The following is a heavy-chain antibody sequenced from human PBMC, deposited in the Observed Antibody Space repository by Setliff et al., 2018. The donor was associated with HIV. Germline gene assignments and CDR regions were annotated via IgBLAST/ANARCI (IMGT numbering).Heavy chain of an antibody. CDR2: VFHSGSA. J-gene: IGHJ5*01. V-gene: IGHV4-4*02. Sequence: SETLSLTCAVSGASISSGSWWTWVRQPPGKGLEWIGEVFHSGSATYNPSLKSRVTISVDTSKNQFSLKVNSVTAADTAMYYCARAPGSVSVFLDSWGQGTLVTVSS. CDR3: ARAPGSVSVFLDS. CDR1: GASISSGSW. D-gene: IGHD3-10*01.